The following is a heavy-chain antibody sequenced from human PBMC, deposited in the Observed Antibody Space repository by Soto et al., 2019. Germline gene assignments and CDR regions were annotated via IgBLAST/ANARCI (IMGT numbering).Heavy chain of an antibody. Sequence: PGGSLRLSCAASGFTFSNAWMSWVRQAPGKGLEWVGRIKSKTDGGTTDYAAPVKGRFTISRDDSKNTLYLQMNSLKTEGTAVYYCTTGLGPRLRYFDWLWLPTYDAFDIWGQGKMVTVSS. D-gene: IGHD3-9*01. CDR3: TTGLGPRLRYFDWLWLPTYDAFDI. J-gene: IGHJ3*02. V-gene: IGHV3-15*01. CDR2: IKSKTDGGTT. CDR1: GFTFSNAW.